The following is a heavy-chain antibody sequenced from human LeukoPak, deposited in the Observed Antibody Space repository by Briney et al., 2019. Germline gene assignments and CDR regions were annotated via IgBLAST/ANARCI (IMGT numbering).Heavy chain of an antibody. D-gene: IGHD3-3*01. CDR3: ARSGGGTLFAVVIPFDC. V-gene: IGHV3-43*02. J-gene: IGHJ4*02. CDR2: ISGVGRST. CDR1: GFTFDDFA. Sequence: GGSLRLSCAASGFTFDDFAMHWVRQVPGKGLEWVSLISGVGRSTYYADSVKGGFTISRDTSEKSLYLQMDSLRTEDTALYYCARSGGGTLFAVVIPFDCWGQGTLVTVSS.